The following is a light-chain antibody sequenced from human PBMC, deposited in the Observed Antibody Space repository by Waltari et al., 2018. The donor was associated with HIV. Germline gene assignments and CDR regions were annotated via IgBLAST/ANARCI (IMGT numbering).Light chain of an antibody. CDR1: QSLKHTDGKTY. CDR2: EVS. J-gene: IGKJ2*01. V-gene: IGKV2D-29*02. CDR3: MQSLHLLYT. Sequence: DIVMTQTPPSLSVTPGQPASFSCNSSQSLKHTDGKTYLYWYVHSPGQSPQVLIYEVSNRYAGMPDRFSGSGSGTHFTLKIARVEADDVGSYYCMQSLHLLYTFGQGTKLQI.